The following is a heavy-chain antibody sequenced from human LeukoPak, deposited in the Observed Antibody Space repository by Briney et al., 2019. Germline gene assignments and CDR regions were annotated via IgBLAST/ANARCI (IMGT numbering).Heavy chain of an antibody. CDR2: IYYSGST. V-gene: IGHV4-59*01. J-gene: IGHJ3*02. CDR3: ARGGDYDAIAFDI. D-gene: IGHD4-17*01. Sequence: SETLSLTCTVSGDSISSYYCSWIRQPPGKGLEWIGYIYYSGSTNYNPSLKSRVTVSVDTSKNQFSLKLSSVTAADTAVYYCARGGDYDAIAFDIWGQGTMVIVSS. CDR1: GDSISSYY.